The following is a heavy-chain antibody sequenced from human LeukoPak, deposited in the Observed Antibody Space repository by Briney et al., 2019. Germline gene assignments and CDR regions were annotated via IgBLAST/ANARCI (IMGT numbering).Heavy chain of an antibody. CDR2: IYHSGST. CDR1: GYSISSGYY. V-gene: IGHV4-38-2*02. D-gene: IGHD3-22*01. J-gene: IGHJ4*02. Sequence: SETLSLTCTVSGYSISSGYYWGWIRQPPGKGLEWIGSIYHSGSTYYNPSLKSRVTISVDTSKNQFSLKLSSVTAAETAVYYCARDPAVRGYYDSSGYSLFDYWGQGTLVTVSS. CDR3: ARDPAVRGYYDSSGYSLFDY.